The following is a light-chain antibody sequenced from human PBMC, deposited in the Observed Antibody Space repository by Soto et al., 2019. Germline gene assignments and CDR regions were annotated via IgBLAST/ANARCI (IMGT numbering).Light chain of an antibody. Sequence: IVMTQSPATLSVSPGERATLSCRASQSVSSNLAWYQQKPGQAARLLIYGASSRATGIPDRFSGSGSGTDFTLTISRLEPEDFAVYYCQPYGSTPRTVGPGTQVDIK. CDR2: GAS. V-gene: IGKV3-20*01. CDR1: QSVSSN. CDR3: QPYGSTPRT. J-gene: IGKJ1*01.